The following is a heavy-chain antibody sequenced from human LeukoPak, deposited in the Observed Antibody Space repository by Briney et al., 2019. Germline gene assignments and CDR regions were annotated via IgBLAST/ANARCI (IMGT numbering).Heavy chain of an antibody. J-gene: IGHJ3*02. Sequence: TSSETLSLTCTVSGASIRNNIWSWIRQPAGKGLEWIGRLYTSGSTNYNPSLKSRVSMSVDTSKNQFSLRLSSVTAADTAVYYCARVATADAFDIWGQGTMVTVSS. V-gene: IGHV4-4*07. CDR1: GASIRNNI. CDR2: LYTSGST. CDR3: ARVATADAFDI. D-gene: IGHD6-25*01.